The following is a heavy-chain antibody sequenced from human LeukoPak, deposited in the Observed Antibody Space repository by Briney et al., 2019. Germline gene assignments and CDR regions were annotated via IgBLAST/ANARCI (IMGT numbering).Heavy chain of an antibody. CDR3: AMYYAYPNHAFES. V-gene: IGHV4-59*01. CDR2: IYYSGST. CDR1: GGSISSYY. J-gene: IGHJ3*02. Sequence: SETLSLTCTDSGGSISSYYWSWIRQPPGKGLEWIGYIYYSGSTNYNPSLKSRVTISVDTSKNQFSLKLSSVTAADTAVYYCAMYYAYPNHAFESWGQGTMVIVSS. D-gene: IGHD3-3*01.